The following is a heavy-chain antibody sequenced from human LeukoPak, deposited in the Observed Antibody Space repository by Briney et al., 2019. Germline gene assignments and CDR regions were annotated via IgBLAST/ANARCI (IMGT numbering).Heavy chain of an antibody. CDR2: IIPIFGTA. D-gene: IGHD3-10*01. CDR3: AREGYYGSYFDY. V-gene: IGHV1-69*06. Sequence: ASVKVSFKASGGTFSSYAISWVRQAPGQGLEWMGGIIPIFGTANYAQKFQGRVTITADKSTSTAYMELSSLRSEDTAVYYCAREGYYGSYFDYWGQGTLVTVSS. J-gene: IGHJ4*02. CDR1: GGTFSSYA.